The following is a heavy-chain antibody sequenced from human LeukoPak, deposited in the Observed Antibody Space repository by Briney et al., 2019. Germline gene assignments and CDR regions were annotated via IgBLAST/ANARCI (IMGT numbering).Heavy chain of an antibody. Sequence: GGSLRLSCAASGFTISSNYMSWVRQAPGKGLEWVSVIYSGGSTYYADSVKGRFTISRDNSKNTLYLQMNSLRAEDTAVYYCARSLGPTGPSQHWGQGTLVTVSS. CDR2: IYSGGST. V-gene: IGHV3-66*01. D-gene: IGHD1-14*01. CDR1: GFTISSNY. J-gene: IGHJ1*01. CDR3: ARSLGPTGPSQH.